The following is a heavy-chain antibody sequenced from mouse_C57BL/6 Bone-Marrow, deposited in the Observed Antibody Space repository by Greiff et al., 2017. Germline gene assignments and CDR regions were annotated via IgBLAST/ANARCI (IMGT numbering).Heavy chain of an antibody. Sequence: VQLQQSGPELVKPGASVKISCKASGYTFTDYYINWVKQRPGQGLEWIGWIFPGSGSTYYNEKFKGKATLTVDKSSSTAYMLLSSLTSEDSAVYFCASEGNGYYGYFDVWGTGTTVTVSS. J-gene: IGHJ1*03. CDR2: IFPGSGST. D-gene: IGHD2-2*01. CDR1: GYTFTDYY. CDR3: ASEGNGYYGYFDV. V-gene: IGHV1-75*01.